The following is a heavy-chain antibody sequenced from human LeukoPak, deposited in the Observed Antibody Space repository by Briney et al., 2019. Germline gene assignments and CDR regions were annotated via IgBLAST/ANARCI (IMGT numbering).Heavy chain of an antibody. CDR2: ISSSSTYI. CDR1: GFTFRSYS. V-gene: IGHV3-21*01. J-gene: IGHJ4*02. CDR3: ARDLNYDILTGSLRAYFDS. D-gene: IGHD3-9*01. Sequence: GGSLRLSCVASGFTFRSYSVNWVRQAPGKGLEWVSSISSSSTYIYYADSVKGRFTISRDNANNSLYLQMNSPRADDTAVYYCARDLNYDILTGSLRAYFDSWGQGTLVTVSS.